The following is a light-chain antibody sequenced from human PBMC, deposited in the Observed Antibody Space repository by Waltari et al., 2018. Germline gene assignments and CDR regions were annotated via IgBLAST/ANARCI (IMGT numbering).Light chain of an antibody. CDR3: QQHDRPPLT. CDR1: QDISNF. J-gene: IGKJ4*01. V-gene: IGKV1-33*01. Sequence: DIQMTQSPSSLSASVGDRVTITCQASQDISNFLNWYQQKPGKAPKLLISDESILQTGVPSRFRGRGSGSDFTLTISSLEPEDFATYYCQQHDRPPLTFGGGTRVEIK. CDR2: DES.